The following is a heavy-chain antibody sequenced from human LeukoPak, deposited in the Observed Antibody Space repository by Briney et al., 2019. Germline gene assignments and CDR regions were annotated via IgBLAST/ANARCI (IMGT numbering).Heavy chain of an antibody. CDR1: GYTFTGYY. Sequence: ASVKVSCKASGYTFTGYYIHWVRQAPGQGLEWMGWINPDSGGTNYAQTFQPRVTMTRDTSINTVYMELSRLNSDDTAVYYCARVTGADCSGGSCYSGSYYFDYWGQGTLVTVSS. CDR3: ARVTGADCSGGSCYSGSYYFDY. CDR2: INPDSGGT. D-gene: IGHD2-15*01. V-gene: IGHV1-2*02. J-gene: IGHJ4*02.